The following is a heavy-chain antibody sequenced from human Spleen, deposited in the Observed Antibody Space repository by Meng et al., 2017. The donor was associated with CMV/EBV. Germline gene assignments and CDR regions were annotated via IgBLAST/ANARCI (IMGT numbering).Heavy chain of an antibody. J-gene: IGHJ6*02. CDR1: GYIFTSYS. V-gene: IGHV1-46*01. D-gene: IGHD6-13*01. Sequence: ASVKVSCKASGYIFTSYSLHWVRQAPGQGLEWMGVINPSGGTTAYVQKFQGRVTITADKSTSTAYMDLSSLRSEDTAVYYCARTGIAASGPGYYNGLDVWGQGTTVTVSS. CDR2: INPSGGTT. CDR3: ARTGIAASGPGYYNGLDV.